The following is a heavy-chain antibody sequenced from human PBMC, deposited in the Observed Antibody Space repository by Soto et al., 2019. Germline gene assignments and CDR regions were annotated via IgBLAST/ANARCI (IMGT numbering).Heavy chain of an antibody. V-gene: IGHV3-21*01. CDR2: ISSSSSCI. J-gene: IGHJ5*02. Sequence: EGSLRLSCAASGFTLSSYSMNWVRQAPGKGLEWVSSISSSSSCIYYADSVKGRFTISRDNAKSSLYLQMNSLRAEDTAIYFCARDDGSCQRLAPNWFDPWGQVTLVTVSS. CDR1: GFTLSSYS. D-gene: IGHD6-19*01. CDR3: ARDDGSCQRLAPNWFDP.